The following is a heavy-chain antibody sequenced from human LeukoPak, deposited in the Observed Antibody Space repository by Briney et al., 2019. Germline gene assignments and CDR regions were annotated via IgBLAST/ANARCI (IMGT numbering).Heavy chain of an antibody. J-gene: IGHJ6*02. V-gene: IGHV1-2*04. CDR3: ARDREYCSSTSCQGGMDV. CDR1: GYTFTSYY. Sequence: EASVKVSCKASGYTFTSYYMHWVRQAPGQGLEWMGWINPNSGGTNYAQKFQGWVTMTRDTSISTAYMELSRLRSDDTAVYYCARDREYCSSTSCQGGMDVWGQGTTVTVSS. CDR2: INPNSGGT. D-gene: IGHD2-2*01.